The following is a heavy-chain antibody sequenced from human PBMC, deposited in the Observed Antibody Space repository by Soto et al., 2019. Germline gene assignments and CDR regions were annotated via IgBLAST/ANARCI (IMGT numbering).Heavy chain of an antibody. CDR2: IYYSGSS. D-gene: IGHD3-22*01. CDR1: GGSISRGGYY. Sequence: SETLSLTCSVSGGSISRGGYYWSWIRQHPGKGLEWIGYIYYSGSSYSNPSLKSRVIMSVDTSKNQFSLRLSSLSAADTAVYYCARETYYFDSSGCARLGMDVWGQGTTVTVSS. CDR3: ARETYYFDSSGCARLGMDV. J-gene: IGHJ6*02. V-gene: IGHV4-31*03.